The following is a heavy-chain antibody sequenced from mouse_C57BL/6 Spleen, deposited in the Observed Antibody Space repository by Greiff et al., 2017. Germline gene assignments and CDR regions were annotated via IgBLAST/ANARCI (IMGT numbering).Heavy chain of an antibody. CDR3: ARTLAGTGYFDY. CDR1: GYSITSDY. D-gene: IGHD4-1*01. V-gene: IGHV3-8*01. CDR2: ISYSGST. J-gene: IGHJ2*01. Sequence: EVQRVESGPGLVKPSQTLSLTCSVTGYSITSDYWNWIRKFPGNKLEYMGHISYSGSTYYNPNIKRRITITRKKTKNQSSLQLNSVTTEDTATYYCARTLAGTGYFDYWGQGTTLTVSS.